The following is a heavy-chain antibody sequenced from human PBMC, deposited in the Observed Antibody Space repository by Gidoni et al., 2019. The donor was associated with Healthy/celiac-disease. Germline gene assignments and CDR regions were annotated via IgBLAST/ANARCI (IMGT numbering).Heavy chain of an antibody. CDR2: ISGSGGST. V-gene: IGHV3-23*01. CDR1: GFTFSSYA. J-gene: IGHJ5*02. CDR3: AKASMVRGAKGWFDP. D-gene: IGHD3-10*01. Sequence: EVQLLESGGGLVQPGGSLRLSCAASGFTFSSYAMRWVRQDPGKGLEWVSAISGSGGSTYYADSVKGRFTISRDNSKNTLYLQMNSLRAEDTAVYYCAKASMVRGAKGWFDPWGQGTLVTVSS.